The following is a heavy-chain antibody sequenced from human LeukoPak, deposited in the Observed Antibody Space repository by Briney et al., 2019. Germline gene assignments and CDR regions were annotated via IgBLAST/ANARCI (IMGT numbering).Heavy chain of an antibody. CDR2: ISYDGSNK. CDR3: ARPDSGSEGFDY. J-gene: IGHJ4*02. D-gene: IGHD1-26*01. CDR1: GFTFSSYA. V-gene: IGHV3-30-3*01. Sequence: PGGSLRLSCAASGFTFSSYAMHWVRQAPGKGLEWVAVISYDGSNKYYADSVKGRFTISRDNSKNTLYLQMNSLRAEDTAVYYCARPDSGSEGFDYWGQGTLVTVSS.